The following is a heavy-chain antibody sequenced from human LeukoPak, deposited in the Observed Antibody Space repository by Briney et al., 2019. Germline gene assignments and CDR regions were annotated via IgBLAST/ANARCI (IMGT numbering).Heavy chain of an antibody. CDR1: GGTFSNYA. Sequence: GASVKVSCKASGGTFSNYAISWVRQAPGQGLEWMGGIIPIFGTANYAQKFRGRVTITADKSTRTAYMELSSLRSEDTAVYYCATDVPVSSSAQSIHFDYWGQGTLVTVSS. D-gene: IGHD6-13*01. J-gene: IGHJ4*02. CDR2: IIPIFGTA. CDR3: ATDVPVSSSAQSIHFDY. V-gene: IGHV1-69*06.